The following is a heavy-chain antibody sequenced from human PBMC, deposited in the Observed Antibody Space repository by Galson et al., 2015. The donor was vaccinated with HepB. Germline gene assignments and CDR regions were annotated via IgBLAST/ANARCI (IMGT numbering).Heavy chain of an antibody. CDR2: ISSSSSYT. D-gene: IGHD3-10*01. CDR1: GFTFSDYY. V-gene: IGHV3-11*06. CDR3: ARDRITMVRGEGWFDP. J-gene: IGHJ5*02. Sequence: SLRLSCAASGFTFSDYYMSWIRQAPGKGLEWVSYISSSSSYTNYADSVKGRFTISRDNAKNSLYLQMNSLRAEDTAVYYCARDRITMVRGEGWFDPWGRGTLVTVSS.